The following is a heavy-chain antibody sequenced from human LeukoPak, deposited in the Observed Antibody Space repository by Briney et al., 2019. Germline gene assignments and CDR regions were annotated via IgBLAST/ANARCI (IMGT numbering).Heavy chain of an antibody. D-gene: IGHD3-22*01. CDR2: IGTAGDT. J-gene: IGHJ3*02. Sequence: GGSLRLSCAASGFTFSSYDMHWVRQATGKGLEWVSAIGTAGDTYYPGSVKGRFTISRDNSKNTLYLQMNSLRAEDTAVYYCAKTHYYDSSGYQMVGAFDIWGQGTMVTVSS. CDR1: GFTFSSYD. CDR3: AKTHYYDSSGYQMVGAFDI. V-gene: IGHV3-13*01.